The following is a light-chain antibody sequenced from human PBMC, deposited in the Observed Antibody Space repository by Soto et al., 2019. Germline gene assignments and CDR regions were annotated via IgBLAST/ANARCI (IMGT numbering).Light chain of an antibody. Sequence: EFVLTQSPGTLSLSPGERATLSCRASRSVSSSDLAWYQQKPGQAPRLLIYSASSRATGIPDRFSGSGSGTDFTLTISRLEPEYFAVYYCHHYGSSPTFGQGTKVDIK. CDR2: SAS. J-gene: IGKJ1*01. CDR3: HHYGSSPT. CDR1: RSVSSSD. V-gene: IGKV3-20*01.